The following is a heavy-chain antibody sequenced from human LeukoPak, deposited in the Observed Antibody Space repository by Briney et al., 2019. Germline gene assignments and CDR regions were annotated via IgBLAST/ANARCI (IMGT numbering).Heavy chain of an antibody. CDR1: GFTFSSYA. CDR3: ARDLRRDGYDI. D-gene: IGHD5-24*01. CDR2: ISSSSSYI. J-gene: IGHJ3*02. V-gene: IGHV3-21*01. Sequence: GGSLRLSCAASGFTFSSYAMSWVRQAPGKGLEWVSSISSSSSYIYYADSVKGRFTISRDNAKNSLYLQMNSLRAEDTAVYYCARDLRRDGYDIWGQGTMVTVS.